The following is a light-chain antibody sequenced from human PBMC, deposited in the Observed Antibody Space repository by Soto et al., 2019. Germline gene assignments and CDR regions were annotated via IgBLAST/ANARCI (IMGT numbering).Light chain of an antibody. CDR3: AVWDDSLTGL. CDR1: TSNIGNNY. V-gene: IGLV1-47*01. J-gene: IGLJ2*01. Sequence: QSVLTQPPSASGTPGQRVTISCSGSTSNIGNNYVYWYQPLPGTAPKLLIYRNDQRPSGVPDRFSGSKSCTSASLAISGLRSEDEADYYCAVWDDSLTGLFGGGTKLTVL. CDR2: RND.